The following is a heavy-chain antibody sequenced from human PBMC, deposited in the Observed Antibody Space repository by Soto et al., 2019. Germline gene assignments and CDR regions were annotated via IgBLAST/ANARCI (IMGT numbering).Heavy chain of an antibody. CDR2: IYYSGST. CDR3: ARDRGYSYGFRHRYNWFDP. J-gene: IGHJ5*02. CDR1: GGSISSGDYY. Sequence: QVQLQESGPGLVKPSQTLSLTCTVSGGSISSGDYYWSWIRQPPGKGLEWIGYIYYSGSTYYNPSLKCRFTISVDTSKNQFSLKLSSVTAADTAVYYCARDRGYSYGFRHRYNWFDPWGQGTLVTVSS. V-gene: IGHV4-30-4*01. D-gene: IGHD5-18*01.